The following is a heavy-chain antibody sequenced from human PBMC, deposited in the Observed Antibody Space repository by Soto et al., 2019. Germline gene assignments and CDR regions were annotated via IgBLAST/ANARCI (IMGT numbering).Heavy chain of an antibody. Sequence: QGQLVQSGDEVKKPGASVKVSCKASGYTFASSAISWMRQDPGQGLEWMGWISGYNGNTNYAQKLQGRVTMTTDTSTSTAYMELRSLRSEDTAVYYCARDPPPPDYWGQGTLVTVSS. J-gene: IGHJ4*02. CDR3: ARDPPPPDY. CDR1: GYTFASSA. CDR2: ISGYNGNT. V-gene: IGHV1-18*01.